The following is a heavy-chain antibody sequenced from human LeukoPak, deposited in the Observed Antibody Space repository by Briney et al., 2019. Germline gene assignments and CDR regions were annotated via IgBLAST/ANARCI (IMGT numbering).Heavy chain of an antibody. CDR2: INPNSGGT. D-gene: IGHD1-26*01. J-gene: IGHJ4*02. CDR3: ARDVLLDSGSYRFDY. CDR1: GYTFTGYY. Sequence: GASVKVSCKASGYTFTGYYMHWVRQAPGQGLEWMGWINPNSGGTNYAQKLQGRVTMTTDTSTSTAYMELRSLRSDDTAVYYCARDVLLDSGSYRFDYWGQGTLVTVSS. V-gene: IGHV1-2*02.